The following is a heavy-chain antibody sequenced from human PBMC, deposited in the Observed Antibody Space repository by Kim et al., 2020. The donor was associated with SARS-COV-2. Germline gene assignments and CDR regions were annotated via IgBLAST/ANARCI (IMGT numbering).Heavy chain of an antibody. D-gene: IGHD3-10*01. V-gene: IGHV1-2*04. J-gene: IGHJ6*02. Sequence: ASVKVSCKASGYTFTGYYMHWVRQAPGQGLEWMGWINPNSGGTNYAQKFQGWVTMTRDTSISTAYMELSRLRSDDTAMYYCARVAPAEAGFGELPRVDSADYYYYGMDVWGQGTTVTVSS. CDR1: GYTFTGYY. CDR2: INPNSGGT. CDR3: ARVAPAEAGFGELPRVDSADYYYYGMDV.